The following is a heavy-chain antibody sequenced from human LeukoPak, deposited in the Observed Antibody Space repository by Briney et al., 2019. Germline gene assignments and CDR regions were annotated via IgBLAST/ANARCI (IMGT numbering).Heavy chain of an antibody. V-gene: IGHV4-4*07. J-gene: IGHJ6*03. D-gene: IGHD4/OR15-4a*01. Sequence: KPSETLSLTCTVSGGSISSYYWSWIRQPAGKGLEWIGRIYTSGSTNYNPSLKSRVTMSVDTSKNQFSLKLSSVTAADTAVYYCARLGNNMVYYYYNMNVWAKGPRSPSP. CDR1: GGSISSYY. CDR2: IYTSGST. CDR3: ARLGNNMVYYYYNMNV.